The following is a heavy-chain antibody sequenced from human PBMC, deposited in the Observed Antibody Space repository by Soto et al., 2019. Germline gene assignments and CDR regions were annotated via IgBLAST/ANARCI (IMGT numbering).Heavy chain of an antibody. CDR2: ISGSGGST. CDR3: AKLQGDLEWLFYYYYGMDV. V-gene: IGHV3-23*01. J-gene: IGHJ6*02. CDR1: GFTFSSYA. D-gene: IGHD3-3*01. Sequence: PGGSLRLSCAASGFTFSSYAMSWVRQAPGKGLEWVSAISGSGGSTYYADSVKGQFTISRDNSKNTLYLQMNSLRAEDTAVYYCAKLQGDLEWLFYYYYGMDVWGQGTTVTVSS.